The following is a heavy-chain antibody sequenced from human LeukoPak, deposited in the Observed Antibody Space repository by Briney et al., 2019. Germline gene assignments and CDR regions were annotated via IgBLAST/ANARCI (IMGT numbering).Heavy chain of an antibody. Sequence: GGSLRLSCAASGFTFSSYWMSWVRQAPGKGLEWVANTKQDGSERCYVDSVKGRFTISRDNAKNSLYLQMNSLRAEDTAVYYCARDKIVGATNFDYRGQGTLVTVSS. D-gene: IGHD1-26*01. CDR1: GFTFSSYW. V-gene: IGHV3-7*03. J-gene: IGHJ4*02. CDR3: ARDKIVGATNFDY. CDR2: TKQDGSER.